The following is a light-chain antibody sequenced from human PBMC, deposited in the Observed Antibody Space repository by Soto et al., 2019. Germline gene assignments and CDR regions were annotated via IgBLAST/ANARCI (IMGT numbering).Light chain of an antibody. J-gene: IGLJ3*02. V-gene: IGLV1-40*01. CDR2: GNS. CDR3: QSYDSSLSGWV. CDR1: SSNIGAGYD. Sequence: QPVLTQPPSASGAPGQRVTISCTESSSNIGAGYDVHWYQQLPGTAPKLLIYGNSNRPSGVPDRFSGSKSGTSASLAITGLQAEDEADYYCQSYDSSLSGWVFGGGTKLTVL.